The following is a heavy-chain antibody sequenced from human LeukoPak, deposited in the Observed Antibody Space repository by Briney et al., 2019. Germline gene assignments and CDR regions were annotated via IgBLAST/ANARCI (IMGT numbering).Heavy chain of an antibody. Sequence: SETLSLTCTVSGGSFTNYYWSWIRQPPGKGLEWIGYISYSGSPNYSPSLKSRVTISLDTSKNQFSLKLSSVTAADTAVYYCARTTWELTPYFDYWGQGPLVTVSS. CDR2: ISYSGSP. CDR1: GGSFTNYY. CDR3: ARTTWELTPYFDY. D-gene: IGHD1-26*01. V-gene: IGHV4-59*01. J-gene: IGHJ4*02.